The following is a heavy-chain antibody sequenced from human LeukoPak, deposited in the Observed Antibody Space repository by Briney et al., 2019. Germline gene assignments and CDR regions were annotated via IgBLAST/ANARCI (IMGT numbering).Heavy chain of an antibody. V-gene: IGHV3-21*01. J-gene: IGHJ6*02. Sequence: GGSLRLSCAASGFAFSNYNMNWVRQAPGKGLEWVSPISIGSSFVYYTDSMRGRFTISRDDAKNSLYLQMDSLRVEDTAVYYCARDNYSREPVEYNGMDVWSQGTTVTVSS. CDR1: GFAFSNYN. CDR3: ARDNYSREPVEYNGMDV. D-gene: IGHD6-13*01. CDR2: ISIGSSFV.